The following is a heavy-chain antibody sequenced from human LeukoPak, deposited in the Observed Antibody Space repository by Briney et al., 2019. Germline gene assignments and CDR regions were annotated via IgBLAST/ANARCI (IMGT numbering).Heavy chain of an antibody. D-gene: IGHD1-1*01. CDR2: ISSSSSYI. Sequence: GGSLRLSCAASGFTFSSYSMNWVRQAPGKGLEWVSSISSSSSYIYYADSVKGRFTISRGNAKNSLYLQMNSLRAEDTAVYYCARERQLERLAFGKEGSAFDYWGQGTLVTVSS. CDR1: GFTFSSYS. CDR3: ARERQLERLAFGKEGSAFDY. V-gene: IGHV3-21*01. J-gene: IGHJ4*02.